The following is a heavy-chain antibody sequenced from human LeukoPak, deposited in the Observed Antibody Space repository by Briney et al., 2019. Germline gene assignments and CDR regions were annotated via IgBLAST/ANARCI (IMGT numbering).Heavy chain of an antibody. J-gene: IGHJ5*02. D-gene: IGHD3-3*01. Sequence: SETLSLTCTVSGYSISSGYYWGWIRQPPGKGLEWIGSIYHSGSTYYNPSLKSRVTISVDTSKNKFSLKLSSVTATDTAVYYCARTLYDFWSRYYTGGNWFDPWGQGTLVTGSS. V-gene: IGHV4-38-2*02. CDR1: GYSISSGYY. CDR3: ARTLYDFWSRYYTGGNWFDP. CDR2: IYHSGST.